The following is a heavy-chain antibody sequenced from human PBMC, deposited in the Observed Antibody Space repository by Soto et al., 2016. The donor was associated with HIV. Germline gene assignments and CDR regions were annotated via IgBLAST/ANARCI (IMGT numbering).Heavy chain of an antibody. CDR1: GGSFSGYY. CDR3: ARPGKFSGSYELNH. D-gene: IGHD1-26*01. J-gene: IGHJ4*02. V-gene: IGHV4-34*02. Sequence: QVQLQQWGAGLLKPSETLSLTCTVSGGSFSGYYWTWIRQPPGKGLEWIGEIRHIGDTNYSPSLKSRATISVDGSRNEVSLKLTSVTAADTAVYYCARPGKFSGSYELNHWGQGTLVTVSP. CDR2: IRHIGDT.